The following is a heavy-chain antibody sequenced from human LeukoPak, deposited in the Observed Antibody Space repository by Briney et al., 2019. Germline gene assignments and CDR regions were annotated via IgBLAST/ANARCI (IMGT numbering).Heavy chain of an antibody. CDR1: GGSISSSSYY. J-gene: IGHJ4*02. Sequence: KTSETLSLTCTVSGGSISSSSYYWGWIRQPPGKGLEWIGSIYYSGSTYYNPSLKSRVTISVDTSKNQFSLKLSSVTAADTAVYYCARAPARNYGSGSYYTLDYWGQGTLVTVSS. CDR2: IYYSGST. V-gene: IGHV4-39*01. CDR3: ARAPARNYGSGSYYTLDY. D-gene: IGHD3-10*01.